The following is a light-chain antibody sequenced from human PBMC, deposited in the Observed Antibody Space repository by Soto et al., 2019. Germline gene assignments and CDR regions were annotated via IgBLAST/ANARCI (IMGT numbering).Light chain of an antibody. V-gene: IGKV2-30*01. CDR2: KVS. CDR3: MQDTHWPPIT. Sequence: DVVLTQSPLSLPVTLGQPASISCRSNRSLVYSDGNTYLNWFQQRPGQSPRRLFSKVSNRDSGVTDRFSGSGSATDVTLKISRVEAADVWIYYCMQDTHWPPITFGQGTRLEIK. CDR1: RSLVYSDGNTY. J-gene: IGKJ5*01.